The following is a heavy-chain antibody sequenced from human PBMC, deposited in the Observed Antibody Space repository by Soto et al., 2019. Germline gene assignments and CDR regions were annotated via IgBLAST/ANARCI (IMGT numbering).Heavy chain of an antibody. CDR1: GFFINAYA. Sequence: GGSLRLSCEVSGFFINAYAMHWFRQAPGKGLQWVAVTRFDGSTEYSADSERGRFTVSRDISRNTFFLQLTNLRPDDTAMYYCAKDLSSNGLGCGHWGQGALVTVSS. CDR2: TRFDGSTE. V-gene: IGHV3-30*18. D-gene: IGHD2-21*01. CDR3: AKDLSSNGLGCGH. J-gene: IGHJ4*02.